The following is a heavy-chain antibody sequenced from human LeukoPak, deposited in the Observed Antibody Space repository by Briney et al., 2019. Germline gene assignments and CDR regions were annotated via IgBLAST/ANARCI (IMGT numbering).Heavy chain of an antibody. J-gene: IGHJ4*02. D-gene: IGHD6-13*01. CDR3: AIGYTAAAGTDY. V-gene: IGHV1-18*01. Sequence: ASVKVSRKASGYTFTRYGITWVRQAPGQGLEWMGWISAYNGDTNYAHKLQGRVTMTTDTSTSTAYMELRSLRSDDTAVYYCAIGYTAAAGTDYWGQGTLVTVSS. CDR1: GYTFTRYG. CDR2: ISAYNGDT.